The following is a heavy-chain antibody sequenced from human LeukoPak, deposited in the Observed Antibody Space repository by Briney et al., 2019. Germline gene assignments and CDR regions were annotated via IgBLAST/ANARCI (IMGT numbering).Heavy chain of an antibody. CDR1: GFTLSSYG. V-gene: IGHV3-74*01. D-gene: IGHD5-18*01. Sequence: GGSLRLSCAASGFTLSSYGMHWVRQAPGKGLVWVSRINSDESSTSYADSVKGRFTISRDNAKNTLYLQMNSLRAEDTAVYYCASGYSYGYHYWGQGTLVTVSS. CDR3: ASGYSYGYHY. CDR2: INSDESST. J-gene: IGHJ4*02.